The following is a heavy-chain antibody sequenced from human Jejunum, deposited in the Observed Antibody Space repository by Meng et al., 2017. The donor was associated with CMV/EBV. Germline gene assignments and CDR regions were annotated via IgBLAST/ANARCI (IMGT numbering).Heavy chain of an antibody. CDR2: IYHSGRT. V-gene: IGHV4-4*02. J-gene: IGHJ4*02. Sequence: QLQVAGPGMVKASGTLSLTCDVSGGSIRNDQWWSWVRKAPGKGLEWIGEIYHSGRTNYNPSVKSRVSMSVDKSQNHFSLRLSSVTAADTAVYYCTTLYGDSISWGQGTLVTVSS. D-gene: IGHD4-17*01. CDR1: GGSIRNDQW. CDR3: TTLYGDSIS.